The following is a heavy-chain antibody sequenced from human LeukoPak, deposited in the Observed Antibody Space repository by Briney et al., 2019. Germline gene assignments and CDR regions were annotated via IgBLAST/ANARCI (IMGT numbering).Heavy chain of an antibody. V-gene: IGHV3-21*01. CDR1: GFTFSSYS. D-gene: IGHD2-15*01. CDR2: ISSSSSYI. CDR3: ARMEVAAKDFDY. Sequence: GGSLRLSCAASGFTFSSYSMNWVRQAPGKGLEWVSSISSSSSYIYYADSVKGRFTISRDNAKNSLYLQMNSLRAEDTAVYYCARMEVAAKDFDYWGQGTLVTVSS. J-gene: IGHJ4*02.